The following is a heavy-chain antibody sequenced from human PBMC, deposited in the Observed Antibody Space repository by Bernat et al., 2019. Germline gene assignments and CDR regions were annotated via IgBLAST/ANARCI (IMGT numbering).Heavy chain of an antibody. CDR2: IISSSSYT. Sequence: QVQLVESGGGLVKPGGSLRLSCAASGFTFSDYYMSWIRQAPGKGLDWVSYIISSSSYTNYADSVKGRFTISRDNAKNSLYLQMNSLRAEDTAVYYCAGGTSTSAPYMDVWGKGTTVTVSS. CDR1: GFTFSDYY. J-gene: IGHJ6*03. CDR3: AGGTSTSAPYMDV. V-gene: IGHV3-11*05.